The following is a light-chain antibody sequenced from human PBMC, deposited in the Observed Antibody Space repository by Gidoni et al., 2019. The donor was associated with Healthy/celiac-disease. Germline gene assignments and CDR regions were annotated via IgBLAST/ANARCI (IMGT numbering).Light chain of an antibody. CDR3: QQLNSYALT. Sequence: DIQLTPSPSFLSASVGDRVTITCRASQGISRYLAWYQQKPGKAPKLLIYAASPLQSGVPSRFSGSGSGTEFTRTISSLKTEDVATYYWQQLNSYALTFGGGTKVEIK. J-gene: IGKJ4*01. V-gene: IGKV1-9*01. CDR2: AAS. CDR1: QGISRY.